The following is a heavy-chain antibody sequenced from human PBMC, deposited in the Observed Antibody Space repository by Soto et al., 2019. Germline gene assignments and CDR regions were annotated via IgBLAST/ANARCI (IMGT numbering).Heavy chain of an antibody. CDR2: IYYSGST. CDR3: ARESRMLSSSWSSDY. Sequence: QVQLQESGPGLVKPSQTLSLTCTVSGGSISSGGYYWSWIRQHPGKGLEWIGYIYYSGSTYYNPSLMSRLTISVDTSKNQFSLKLSSVTAADTAVYYCARESRMLSSSWSSDYWGQGTLVTVSS. D-gene: IGHD6-13*01. V-gene: IGHV4-31*03. CDR1: GGSISSGGYY. J-gene: IGHJ4*02.